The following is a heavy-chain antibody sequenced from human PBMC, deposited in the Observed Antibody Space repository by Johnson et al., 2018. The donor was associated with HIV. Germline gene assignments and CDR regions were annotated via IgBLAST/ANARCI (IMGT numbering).Heavy chain of an antibody. V-gene: IGHV3-11*04. CDR2: ISSSGDII. D-gene: IGHD1-26*01. CDR1: GFTFSDYY. Sequence: QVQLVESGGGLVKPGGSLRLSCAASGFTFSDYYMTWIRQAPGKGLEWLSFISSSGDIIRYADSVKGRFTISRDNSKNTLYLQMNSLRAEDTAVYYCARDYREANAFDIWGQGTMVTVSS. J-gene: IGHJ3*02. CDR3: ARDYREANAFDI.